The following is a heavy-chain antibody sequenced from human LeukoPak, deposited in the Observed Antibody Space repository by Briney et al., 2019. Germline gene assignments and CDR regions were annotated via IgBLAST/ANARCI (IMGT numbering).Heavy chain of an antibody. V-gene: IGHV1-69*06. CDR1: GGTFSSYA. J-gene: IGHJ5*02. CDR2: IIPIFGTA. D-gene: IGHD3-22*01. CDR3: ARRHTYYYDSSGPGGFDP. Sequence: SVTVSCKASGGTFSSYAISWVRQAPGQGLEWMGRIIPIFGTANYAQKFQGRVTINADKSTSTDYMELSSLRSEDTAVYYCARRHTYYYDSSGPGGFDPWGQGTLVTVSS.